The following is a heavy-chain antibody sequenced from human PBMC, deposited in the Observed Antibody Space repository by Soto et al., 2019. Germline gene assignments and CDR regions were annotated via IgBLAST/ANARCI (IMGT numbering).Heavy chain of an antibody. D-gene: IGHD2-15*01. CDR2: IYYSGCT. J-gene: IGHJ5*02. CDR3: ARGYCSGGSCYSYWFDP. CDR1: GGSISSYY. Sequence: SETLSLTCTVSGGSISSYYWSWIRQPPGKGLEWIGYIYYSGCTYYNPSLKSRVTISVDTSMNQFSLKLSSVTAADTAVYYCARGYCSGGSCYSYWFDPWGQGTLVTVSS. V-gene: IGHV4-59*01.